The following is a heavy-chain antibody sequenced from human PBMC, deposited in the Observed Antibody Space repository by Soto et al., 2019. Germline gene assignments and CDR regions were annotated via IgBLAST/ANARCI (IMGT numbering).Heavy chain of an antibody. CDR3: ARDFYGGYTYGPGDY. V-gene: IGHV3-7*01. Sequence: VGSLRLSCAASGFMFSAYWMSWVRQAPGKGLEWVANIHGDGGKIYYVDSVKGRFTISRGNAKRSLYLQMNSLRAEDTAVYYCARDFYGGYTYGPGDYWGQGALVTVSS. CDR1: GFMFSAYW. CDR2: IHGDGGKI. J-gene: IGHJ4*02. D-gene: IGHD5-18*01.